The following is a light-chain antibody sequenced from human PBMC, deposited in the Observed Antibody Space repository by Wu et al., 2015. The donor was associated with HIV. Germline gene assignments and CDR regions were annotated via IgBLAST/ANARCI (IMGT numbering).Light chain of an antibody. Sequence: IQLTQSPSTLSASVGDRVTITCRASESIGSWLAWYQQKPGKAPKLLIYKASSLESGVPSRFSGSGSGTEFTLTIISLQPDDFATYYCHQYNSNPWTFGQGTKVEIK. J-gene: IGKJ1*01. CDR3: HQYNSNPWT. CDR2: KAS. CDR1: ESIGSW. V-gene: IGKV1-5*03.